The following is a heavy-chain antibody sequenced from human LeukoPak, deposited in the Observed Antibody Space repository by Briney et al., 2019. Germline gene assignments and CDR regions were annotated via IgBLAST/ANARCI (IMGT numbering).Heavy chain of an antibody. V-gene: IGHV4-4*09. CDR3: ASHPGLDMDV. Sequence: SETLSLTCRVSGGSISSYYWSWIRQPPGKGLEWIGNIYTSGSTNYNPSLKSRVTISVDTSKNQFSLKLSSVTAADTAVYYCASHPGLDMDVWGKGTTVTVSS. J-gene: IGHJ6*03. CDR1: GGSISSYY. CDR2: IYTSGST.